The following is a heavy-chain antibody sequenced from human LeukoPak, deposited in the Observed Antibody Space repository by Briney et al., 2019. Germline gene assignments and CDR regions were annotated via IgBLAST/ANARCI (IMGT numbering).Heavy chain of an antibody. CDR2: ISHSGST. J-gene: IGHJ5*02. D-gene: IGHD1-14*01. CDR1: GGSFSGYY. CDR3: ARGGNVSWFDP. Sequence: KPSETLSLTCAVYGGSFSGYYWSWIRQPPGKGLEWIGEISHSGSTNYNPSLKSRVTISVDTSKNQFSLKLSSVTAADTAVYYCARGGNVSWFDPWGQGTLVTVSS. V-gene: IGHV4-34*01.